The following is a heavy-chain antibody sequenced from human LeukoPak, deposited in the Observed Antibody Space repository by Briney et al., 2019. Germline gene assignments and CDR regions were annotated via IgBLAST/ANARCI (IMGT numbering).Heavy chain of an antibody. CDR1: GGFISSYY. D-gene: IGHD6-19*01. Sequence: KPSETLSLTCTVSGGFISSYYWCWIRQPPGKGLEWIGSIYYSGSTYYNPSLKSRVTISVDTSKNQFSLKLSSVTAADTAVYYCARHRAGEQWLVRGVGSYYFDYWGQGTLVTVSS. CDR2: IYYSGST. CDR3: ARHRAGEQWLVRGVGSYYFDY. J-gene: IGHJ4*02. V-gene: IGHV4-39*01.